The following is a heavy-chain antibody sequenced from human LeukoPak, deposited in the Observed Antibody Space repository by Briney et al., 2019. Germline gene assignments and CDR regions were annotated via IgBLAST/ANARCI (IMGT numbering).Heavy chain of an antibody. D-gene: IGHD6-13*01. CDR2: IKQDGSEK. CDR3: ARWPKQQLDNYFDY. V-gene: IGHV3-7*01. Sequence: GGSLRLSRAASGFTFSSYWMSWVRQAPGRGLEWVANIKQDGSEKYYVDSVKGRFTISRDNAKNSLYLQMNSLRAEDTAVYYCARWPKQQLDNYFDYWGQGTLVTVSS. CDR1: GFTFSSYW. J-gene: IGHJ4*02.